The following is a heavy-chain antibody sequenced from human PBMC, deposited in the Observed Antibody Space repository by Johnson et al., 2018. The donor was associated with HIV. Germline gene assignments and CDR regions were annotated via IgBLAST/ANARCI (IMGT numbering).Heavy chain of an antibody. CDR2: IKEDGSEN. Sequence: VQLVESGGGLVQPGGSLRLSCAASGFTFSSNYMSWVRQAPGKGLEWVANIKEDGSENYYVDSLKGRFTISRDNAKNSLYLPMNRLRAEVTAVYYCARGAAFDIWGQGTMVTVSS. J-gene: IGHJ3*02. CDR1: GFTFSSNY. V-gene: IGHV3-7*01. CDR3: ARGAAFDI.